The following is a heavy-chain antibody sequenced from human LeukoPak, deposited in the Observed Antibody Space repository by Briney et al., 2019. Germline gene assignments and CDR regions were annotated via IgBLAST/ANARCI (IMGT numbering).Heavy chain of an antibody. CDR3: AGGRGTSCYLY. CDR2: ISSSSYI. J-gene: IGHJ4*02. Sequence: GGSLRLSCAASGFTFSSYSMNWVRQAPGKGLEWVSSISSSSYIYYADSVKGRFTISRDNAKNSLYLQMNSLRAEDTAVYYCAGGRGTSCYLYGGQGTLVTVSS. V-gene: IGHV3-21*01. CDR1: GFTFSSYS. D-gene: IGHD2-2*01.